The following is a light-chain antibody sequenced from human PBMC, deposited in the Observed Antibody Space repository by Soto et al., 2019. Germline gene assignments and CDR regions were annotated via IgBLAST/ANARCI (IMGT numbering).Light chain of an antibody. CDR2: GAS. J-gene: IGKJ1*01. CDR1: QSVSRDY. CDR3: QHYGSSGT. Sequence: EIVLTQSPDTLSLSPGERATLSCRASQSVSRDYLVWYQQKPGQAPRLLIYGASSRATGIPDRFSGSGSGTDFTLTISRLEPEDFAVYYCQHYGSSGTFGQGTKVEIK. V-gene: IGKV3-20*01.